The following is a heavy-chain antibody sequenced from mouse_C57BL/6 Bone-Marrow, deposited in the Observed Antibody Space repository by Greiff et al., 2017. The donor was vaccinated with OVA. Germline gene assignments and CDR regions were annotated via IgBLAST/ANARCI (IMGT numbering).Heavy chain of an antibody. V-gene: IGHV1-82*01. CDR2: IYPGDGDT. CDR3: ARSVTTVDWYFDV. Sequence: VKLQESGPELVKPGASVKISCKASGYAFSSSWLNWVKQRPGKGLEWIGRIYPGDGDTNYNGKFKGKATLTADKSSSTAYMQLSSLTSEDSAVYFCARSVTTVDWYFDVWGTGTTVTVSS. J-gene: IGHJ1*03. D-gene: IGHD1-1*01. CDR1: GYAFSSSW.